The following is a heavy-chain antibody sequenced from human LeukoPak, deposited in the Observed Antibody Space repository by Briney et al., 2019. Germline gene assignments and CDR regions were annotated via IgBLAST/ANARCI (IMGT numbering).Heavy chain of an antibody. CDR1: GFYFRNAW. V-gene: IGHV3-15*01. D-gene: IGHD2-21*02. Sequence: TGRSLRLSCAASGFYFRNAWMDWVRQAPGKGLEWIGRIKSNPDGGTTDYAASVKGRITVSRDDSQNTLFLRINSLKIEDTAVFYCITVFDFVTYWGRGALVTVSS. CDR2: IKSNPDGGTT. CDR3: ITVFDFVTY. J-gene: IGHJ4*01.